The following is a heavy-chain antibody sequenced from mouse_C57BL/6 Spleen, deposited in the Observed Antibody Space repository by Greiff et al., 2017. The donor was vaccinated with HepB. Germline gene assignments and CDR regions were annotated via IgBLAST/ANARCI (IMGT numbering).Heavy chain of an antibody. Sequence: EVQRVESGGGLVQPGGSLSLSCAASGFTFTDYYMSWVRQPPGKALEWLGFIRNKANGYTTEYSASVKGRFTISRDNSQSILYLQMNALRAEDSATYYCASITTVVARDWYFDVWGTGTTVTVSS. CDR3: ASITTVVARDWYFDV. CDR2: IRNKANGYTT. CDR1: GFTFTDYY. D-gene: IGHD1-1*01. J-gene: IGHJ1*03. V-gene: IGHV7-3*01.